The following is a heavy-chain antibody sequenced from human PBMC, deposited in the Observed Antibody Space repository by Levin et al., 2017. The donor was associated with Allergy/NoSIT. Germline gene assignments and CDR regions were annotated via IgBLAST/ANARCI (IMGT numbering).Heavy chain of an antibody. V-gene: IGHV4-59*01. J-gene: IGHJ4*02. CDR2: IYYSGST. D-gene: IGHD1-26*01. Sequence: SETLSLTCTVSGGSISSYYWSWIRQPPGKGLEWIGYIYYSGSTNYNPSLKSRVTISVDTSKNQFSLKLSSVTAADTAVYYCASMYSGSYSYFDYWGQGTLVTVSS. CDR1: GGSISSYY. CDR3: ASMYSGSYSYFDY.